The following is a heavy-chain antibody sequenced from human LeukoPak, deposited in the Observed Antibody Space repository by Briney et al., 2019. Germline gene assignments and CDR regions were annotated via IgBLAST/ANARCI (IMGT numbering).Heavy chain of an antibody. CDR3: ATGYSTGYSGYDHLDY. V-gene: IGHV4-34*01. CDR1: GGSFSGYY. D-gene: IGHD5-12*01. J-gene: IGHJ4*02. Sequence: SETLSLSCAVYGGSFSGYYWSWIRQPPGKGLEWIGEINHSGSTNYNPSLKSRVTISVDTSKNQFSLKLSSVTAADTAVYYCATGYSTGYSGYDHLDYWGQGTLVTVSS. CDR2: INHSGST.